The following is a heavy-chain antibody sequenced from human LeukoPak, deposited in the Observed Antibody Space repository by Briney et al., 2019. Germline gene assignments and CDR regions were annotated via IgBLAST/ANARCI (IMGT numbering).Heavy chain of an antibody. J-gene: IGHJ4*02. CDR3: ARGTYSYGIDY. CDR2: IYYIGST. D-gene: IGHD5-18*01. Sequence: SETLSLTCTVSGGSINSYYWSWIRQPPGKGLEWIGYIYYIGSTNYNPSLRGRATISVDTSNNQFSLKLSSVTAADTAVYYCARGTYSYGIDYWGQGTLVTVSS. V-gene: IGHV4-59*01. CDR1: GGSINSYY.